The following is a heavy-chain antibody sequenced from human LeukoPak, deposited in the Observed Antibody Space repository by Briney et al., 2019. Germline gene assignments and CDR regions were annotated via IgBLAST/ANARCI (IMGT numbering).Heavy chain of an antibody. V-gene: IGHV3-21*01. CDR3: ARTYCTNGVCYWYYFDY. J-gene: IGHJ4*02. D-gene: IGHD2-8*01. CDR1: GCTFSSYS. Sequence: GGSLRLSCAASGCTFSSYSMNWVRKAPGKGLEWVSSISSSSSYIYYADSVKGRFTISRDNAKNSLYLQMNSLRAEDTAVYYCARTYCTNGVCYWYYFDYWGQGTLVTVSS. CDR2: ISSSSSYI.